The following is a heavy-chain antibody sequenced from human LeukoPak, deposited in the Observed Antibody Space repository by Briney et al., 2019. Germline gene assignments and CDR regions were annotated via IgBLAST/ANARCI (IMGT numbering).Heavy chain of an antibody. Sequence: SETLSLTCTVSDGSISSYYWSWIRQPPGKGLEWIGYIYYSGSTNYNPSLKSRVTISVDTSKNQFSLNLTSVTAADTAVYYCARVTLRYYYGSWGMDVWGQGTTVTVSS. D-gene: IGHD3-10*01. J-gene: IGHJ6*02. CDR1: DGSISSYY. V-gene: IGHV4-59*12. CDR3: ARVTLRYYYGSWGMDV. CDR2: IYYSGST.